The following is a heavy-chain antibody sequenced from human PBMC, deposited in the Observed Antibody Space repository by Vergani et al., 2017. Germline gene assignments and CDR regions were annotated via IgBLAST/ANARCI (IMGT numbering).Heavy chain of an antibody. CDR1: GFSLNTRGVS. Sequence: QITLKESGPTLVKPTQTLTLTCTFSGFSLNTRGVSVAWIRQPPGKALDCPALIYWNDDQHYSPSLNNRVTITKDTSKNQVVLTMTNMVYVDTGTYYCVYRRAGCGTAGCFYPFYYYYCMDVWGEGTTVTVSS. J-gene: IGHJ6*03. V-gene: IGHV2-5*04. CDR3: VYRRAGCGTAGCFYPFYYYYCMDV. D-gene: IGHD1-7*01. CDR2: IYWNDDQ.